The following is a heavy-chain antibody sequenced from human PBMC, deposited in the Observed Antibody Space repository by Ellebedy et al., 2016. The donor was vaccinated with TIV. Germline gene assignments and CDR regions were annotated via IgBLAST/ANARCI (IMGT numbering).Heavy chain of an antibody. J-gene: IGHJ4*02. CDR2: FYSNGRT. CDR3: ARDSGSEYVIFDA. D-gene: IGHD3-10*01. V-gene: IGHV4-4*07. CDR1: GGSISTYY. Sequence: MPGGSLRLSCTVSGGSISTYYWSWIRQPAGKGLEWIGRFYSNGRTDYNPSLKSRVTLSVETSKNQFSLKLSSVTAADTAVYYCARDSGSEYVIFDAWGQGTLVTVSS.